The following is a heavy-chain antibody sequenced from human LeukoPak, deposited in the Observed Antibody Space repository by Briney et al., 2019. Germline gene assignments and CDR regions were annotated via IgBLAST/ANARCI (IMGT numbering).Heavy chain of an antibody. J-gene: IGHJ4*02. CDR1: GYTFTSYG. V-gene: IGHV1-8*01. D-gene: IGHD6-19*01. Sequence: GPSVKVSCKASGYTFTSYGIKWGRQATGQCFEWMGSMNPNGRSTGYSQNFQGRVTMTRNTTINTAYMELSSLRTEDSTVYYCPAKGIAGAAIDYWGKGSLVTVSS. CDR2: MNPNGRST. CDR3: PAKGIAGAAIDY.